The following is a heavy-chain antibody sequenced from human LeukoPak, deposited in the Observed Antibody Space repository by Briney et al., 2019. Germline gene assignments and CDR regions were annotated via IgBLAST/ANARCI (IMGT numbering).Heavy chain of an antibody. J-gene: IGHJ4*02. CDR3: ARSFLSIAAAATDY. CDR2: ISSSSSYI. V-gene: IGHV3-21*01. Sequence: NPGGSLRLSCAASGFTFSNYSMNWVRQAPGKGLEWVSSISSSSSYIYYADSVKGRFTISRDNAKNSPYLQMNSLRAEDTAVYYCARSFLSIAAAATDYWGQGTLVTVSS. D-gene: IGHD6-13*01. CDR1: GFTFSNYS.